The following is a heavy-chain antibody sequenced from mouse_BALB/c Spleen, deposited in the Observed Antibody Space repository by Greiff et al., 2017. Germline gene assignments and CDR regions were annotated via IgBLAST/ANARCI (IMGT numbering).Heavy chain of an antibody. Sequence: VQLQESGAELARPGASVKLSCKASGYTFTSYWMQWVKQRPGQGLEWIGAIYPGDGDTRYTQKFKGKATLTADKSSSTAYMQLSSLASEDSAVYYCARSEGYDYGFAYWGQGTLVTVSA. CDR3: ARSEGYDYGFAY. V-gene: IGHV1-87*01. D-gene: IGHD2-4*01. CDR1: GYTFTSYW. CDR2: IYPGDGDT. J-gene: IGHJ3*01.